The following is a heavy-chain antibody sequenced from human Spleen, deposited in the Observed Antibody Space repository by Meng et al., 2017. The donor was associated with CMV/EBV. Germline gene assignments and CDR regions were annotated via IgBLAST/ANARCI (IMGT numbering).Heavy chain of an antibody. CDR3: ARGVGY. Sequence: AQLVQAGAEVMQPRSSVKVFCKASRGTFSSYDISSVRQAHGEGLEWMGGIIHIFGKANYAQKFKGRVTITADESTRTDYMELSSMRSEDTAVYYCARGVGYWGQGTLVTVSS. J-gene: IGHJ4*02. CDR1: RGTFSSYD. CDR2: IIHIFGKA. V-gene: IGHV1-69*12.